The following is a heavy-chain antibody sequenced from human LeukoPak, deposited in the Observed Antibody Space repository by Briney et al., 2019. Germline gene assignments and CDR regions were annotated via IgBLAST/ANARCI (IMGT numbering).Heavy chain of an antibody. CDR1: GRPIRSYY. J-gene: IGHJ4*02. CDR2: IYYNGST. V-gene: IGHV4-59*01. CDR3: ARYLGYCSSTSCYSFDY. D-gene: IGHD2-2*01. Sequence: PSETLSLTCTVWGRPIRSYYRMGLRQPPGKGLAWIGYIYYNGSTNYNPPLKSRVTISVDTSKNQFSLKLSSVAAADTAVYYCARYLGYCSSTSCYSFDYWGQGTLVTVSS.